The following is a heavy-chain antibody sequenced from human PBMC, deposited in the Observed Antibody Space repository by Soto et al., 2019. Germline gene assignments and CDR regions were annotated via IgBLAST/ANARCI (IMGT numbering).Heavy chain of an antibody. CDR3: ARGGLGYCSGGSCYSAELSRYYYGMDV. V-gene: IGHV4-31*03. Sequence: QVQLQESGPGLVKPSQTLSLTCTVSGGSISSGGYYWSWIRQHPGKSLEWIGYIYYSGSTYYNPSLKSRVTISVDTSKNQFSLKLSSVTAADTAVYYCARGGLGYCSGGSCYSAELSRYYYGMDVWGQGTTVTVSS. J-gene: IGHJ6*02. CDR1: GGSISSGGYY. D-gene: IGHD2-15*01. CDR2: IYYSGST.